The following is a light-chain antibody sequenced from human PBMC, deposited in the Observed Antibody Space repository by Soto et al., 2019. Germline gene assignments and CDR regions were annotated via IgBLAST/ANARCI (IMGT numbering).Light chain of an antibody. Sequence: VLTQSPGTLSVSPGERATLSCRASQSVTNSFFAWYQQKPGQAPRLLIYGISNRATGIPDKFSGSGSGTDFTLTISSLEPEDFAVYYCQQRSNWLLTFGGGTKVEIK. CDR2: GIS. V-gene: IGKV3D-20*02. CDR1: QSVTNSF. CDR3: QQRSNWLLT. J-gene: IGKJ4*01.